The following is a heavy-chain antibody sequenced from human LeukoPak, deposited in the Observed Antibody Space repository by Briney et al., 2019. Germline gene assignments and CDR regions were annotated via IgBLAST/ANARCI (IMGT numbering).Heavy chain of an antibody. Sequence: PGGSLRLSCAASGFTFSSYEMNWVRQAPGKGLEWVSYISSSGSTIYYADSVKGRFTISRDNSKNTLYLRMNSLRAEDTAVYYCARAGSNIVVVPNWFDPWGQGTLVTVSS. J-gene: IGHJ5*02. CDR2: ISSSGSTI. V-gene: IGHV3-48*03. CDR1: GFTFSSYE. D-gene: IGHD2-2*01. CDR3: ARAGSNIVVVPNWFDP.